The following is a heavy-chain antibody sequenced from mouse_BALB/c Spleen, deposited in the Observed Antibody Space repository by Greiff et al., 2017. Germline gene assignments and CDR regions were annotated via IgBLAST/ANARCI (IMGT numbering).Heavy chain of an antibody. CDR2: ISSGGSYT. CDR3: AREVYYYGSSYAMDY. D-gene: IGHD1-1*01. Sequence: EVMLVESGGGLVKPGGSLKLSCAASGFTFSSYAMSWVRQSPEKRLEWVAEISSGGSYTYYPDTVTGRFTISRDNAKNTLYLEMSSLRSEDTAMYYCAREVYYYGSSYAMDYWGQGTSVTVSS. V-gene: IGHV5-9-4*01. CDR1: GFTFSSYA. J-gene: IGHJ4*01.